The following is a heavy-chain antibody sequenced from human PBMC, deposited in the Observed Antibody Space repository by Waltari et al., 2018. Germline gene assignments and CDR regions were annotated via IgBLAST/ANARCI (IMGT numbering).Heavy chain of an antibody. CDR2: LWFDGSDK. CDR1: GGSISSSSYY. CDR3: AKDAFGNTYLDL. Sequence: QVQLQESGPGLVKPSETLSLTCSVSGGSISSSSYYWGWTRQAPGKGLEWVALLWFDGSDKFYADSVRGRFTISRDNSKRALHLDMNDLKVDDTAIYYCAKDAFGNTYLDLWGQGTLVTVSS. D-gene: IGHD3-10*01. V-gene: IGHV3-30*02. J-gene: IGHJ4*02.